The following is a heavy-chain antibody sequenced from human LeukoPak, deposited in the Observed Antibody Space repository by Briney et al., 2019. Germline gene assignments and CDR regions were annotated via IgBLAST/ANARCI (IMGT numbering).Heavy chain of an antibody. CDR1: GYTFTSFD. Sequence: GASVTVSCKASGYTFTSFDINWVRQATGQGLEWMGWMNPNTGKTGYTQKFQGRVTITWDTSIRTAYMELSSLRSDDTAVYYCVRVGYSNSYDYWGQGTPVTVS. V-gene: IGHV1-8*03. J-gene: IGHJ4*02. CDR2: MNPNTGKT. D-gene: IGHD4-11*01. CDR3: VRVGYSNSYDY.